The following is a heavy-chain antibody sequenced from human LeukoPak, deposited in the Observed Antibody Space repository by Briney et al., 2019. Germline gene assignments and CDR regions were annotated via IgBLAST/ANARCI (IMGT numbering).Heavy chain of an antibody. D-gene: IGHD6-13*01. CDR3: ARGTPGSSSWLNWLDP. CDR2: INHSGST. V-gene: IGHV4-34*01. Sequence: SETLSLTCAVYGGSFSGYYWSWIRQPPGKGLEWIGEINHSGSTNYNPSLKSRVTISVDTSKNQFSLKLSSVTAADTAVYYCARGTPGSSSWLNWLDPWGQGTLVTVSS. CDR1: GGSFSGYY. J-gene: IGHJ5*02.